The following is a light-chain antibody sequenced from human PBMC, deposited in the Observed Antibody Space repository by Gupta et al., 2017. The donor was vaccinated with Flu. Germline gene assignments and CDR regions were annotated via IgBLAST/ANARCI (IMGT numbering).Light chain of an antibody. J-gene: IGLJ1*01. CDR1: SDDVGGFNY. CDR2: EVS. V-gene: IGLV2-8*01. CDR3: SSYAGSNKRF. Sequence: QSALPQPPSASGSPGQSVTISCTGTSDDVGGFNYVSWYQQHPRRAPKLIIYEVSKRPSGVPDRVSGSKSGITGSLTVYGLQAEDEADDYCSSYAGSNKRFFGTGTKVTVL.